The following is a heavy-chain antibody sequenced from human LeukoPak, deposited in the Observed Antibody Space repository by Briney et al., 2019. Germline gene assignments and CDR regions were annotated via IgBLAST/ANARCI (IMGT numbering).Heavy chain of an antibody. Sequence: GGSLRLSCAASGFTFSSYSMNWVRQAPGKGLEWVSSISSSSSYIYYADSVKGRLTISTDNAKNSLYLQMSSLRAEDTAVYYCAREWELPPNFDYWGQGTLVTVSS. CDR1: GFTFSSYS. CDR3: AREWELPPNFDY. J-gene: IGHJ4*02. CDR2: ISSSSSYI. V-gene: IGHV3-21*01. D-gene: IGHD1-26*01.